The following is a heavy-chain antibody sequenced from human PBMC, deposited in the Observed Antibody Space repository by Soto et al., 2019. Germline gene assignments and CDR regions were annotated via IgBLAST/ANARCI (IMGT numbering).Heavy chain of an antibody. J-gene: IGHJ4*02. CDR2: ISGSGDKT. D-gene: IGHD5-18*01. V-gene: IGHV3-23*01. Sequence: GGSLRLSCAASGFTVSHNYMSWVRQAPWKGPEWVSAISGSGDKTYYVDSVKGRFTISRDNSKNTVSLQMNSLRADDTAVYYCAKEGYPPFFEYWGQGTLVTVSS. CDR3: AKEGYPPFFEY. CDR1: GFTVSHNY.